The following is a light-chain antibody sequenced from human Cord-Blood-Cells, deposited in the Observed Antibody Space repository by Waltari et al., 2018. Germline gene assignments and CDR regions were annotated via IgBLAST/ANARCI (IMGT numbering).Light chain of an antibody. CDR1: KLGDKY. J-gene: IGLJ1*01. V-gene: IGLV3-1*01. CDR2: QDS. CDR3: QAWDSSTAV. Sequence: SYELTQPPSVSVSPGHTARITSSGDKLGDKYACWYQQKPGQSPVLVIYQDSKRPSGIPERFSGSNSGNTATLTISGTQAMDEADYYCQAWDSSTAVFGTGTKVTVL.